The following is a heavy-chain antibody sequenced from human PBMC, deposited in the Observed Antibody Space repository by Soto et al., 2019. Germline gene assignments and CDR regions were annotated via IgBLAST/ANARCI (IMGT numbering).Heavy chain of an antibody. D-gene: IGHD6-19*01. CDR2: IYSGGST. Sequence: GGSLRLSCAASGFTASSNYMSWVRQAPGKGLEWVSVIYSGGSTYYADSVKGRFTISRDNSKNTLYLQMNSLRAEDTAVYYCARSPVAGPHYMDVWGKGTTVTVSS. J-gene: IGHJ6*03. V-gene: IGHV3-66*01. CDR1: GFTASSNY. CDR3: ARSPVAGPHYMDV.